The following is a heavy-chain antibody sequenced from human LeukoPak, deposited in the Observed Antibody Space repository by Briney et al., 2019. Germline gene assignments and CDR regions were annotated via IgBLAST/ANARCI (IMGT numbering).Heavy chain of an antibody. V-gene: IGHV3-48*04. CDR2: ISSSSSTI. CDR3: ARDVPHWNYVEQWYFDL. D-gene: IGHD1-7*01. J-gene: IGHJ2*01. CDR1: GFTFSSYS. Sequence: PGGSLRLSCAASGFTFSSYSMNWVRQAPGKGLEWVSSISSSSSTIYYADSVKGRFTISRDNAKNSLYLQMNSLRAEDTAVYYCARDVPHWNYVEQWYFDLWGRGTLVTVSS.